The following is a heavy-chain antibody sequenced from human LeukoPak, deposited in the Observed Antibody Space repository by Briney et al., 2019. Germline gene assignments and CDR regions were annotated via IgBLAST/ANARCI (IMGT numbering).Heavy chain of an antibody. V-gene: IGHV3-21*01. CDR1: GFTFSSYS. CDR2: ISSSSSYI. CDR3: ARASDYGDYFSGMDV. J-gene: IGHJ6*02. Sequence: PGGSLRLSCAASGFTFSSYSMNWVRPPPGKGLEWVSSISSSSSYIYYADSVKGRFTISRDNAKNSVYLQMNSLRAEDTAVYYCARASDYGDYFSGMDVWGQGTTVTVSS. D-gene: IGHD4-17*01.